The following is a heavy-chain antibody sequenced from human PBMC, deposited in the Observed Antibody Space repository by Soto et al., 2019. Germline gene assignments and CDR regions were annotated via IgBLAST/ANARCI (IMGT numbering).Heavy chain of an antibody. CDR2: IKFDGSTT. D-gene: IGHD2-8*02. CDR3: ERGIRNYWGVDV. CDR1: GFTFSTYW. V-gene: IGHV3-74*01. Sequence: PGGSLRLSCVASGFTFSTYWMHWVRQAPRKGLVWVSRIKFDGSTTSYADSVKGRFTISRDNAKNTVYLQMNSLGGEDTGVYYCERGIRNYWGVDVWGKGTTVPFSS. J-gene: IGHJ6*04.